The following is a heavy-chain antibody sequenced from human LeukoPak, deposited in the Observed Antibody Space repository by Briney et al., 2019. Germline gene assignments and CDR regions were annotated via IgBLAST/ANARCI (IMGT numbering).Heavy chain of an antibody. D-gene: IGHD5-18*01. Sequence: SETLSLTCTVSGDSIRSSNYYWGWIRQPRGKGREWIGCIYYSGSTYYYTSLKMRVTISADTSKNQFSLKLSTVTAADTAVYYCARPDQRGYTYGYSAFDIWGQGTMVTVSS. J-gene: IGHJ3*02. CDR3: ARPDQRGYTYGYSAFDI. CDR2: IYYSGST. V-gene: IGHV4-39*01. CDR1: GDSIRSSNYY.